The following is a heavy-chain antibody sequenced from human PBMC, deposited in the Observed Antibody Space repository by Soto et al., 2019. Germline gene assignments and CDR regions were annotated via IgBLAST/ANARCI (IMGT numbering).Heavy chain of an antibody. D-gene: IGHD3-10*01. Sequence: EVQLVESGGGLVKPGGSLRLSCAASGFTFSNTGMNWVRQAPGKGLEWVARIKSKTDGGTTDYAAPVKGRFTISRDDSKTMLYLQMNSLETEDTAVYYCISGAIRFGGQGTLVTVSS. CDR1: GFTFSNTG. J-gene: IGHJ4*02. CDR2: IKSKTDGGTT. V-gene: IGHV3-15*07. CDR3: ISGAIRF.